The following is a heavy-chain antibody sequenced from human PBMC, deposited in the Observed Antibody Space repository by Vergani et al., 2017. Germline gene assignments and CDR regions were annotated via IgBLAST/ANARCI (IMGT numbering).Heavy chain of an antibody. D-gene: IGHD3-10*01. CDR1: GFTVSSNY. J-gene: IGHJ6*03. V-gene: IGHV3-53*02. Sequence: EVQLVETGGGLIQPGGSLRLSCAASGFTVSSNYMSWVRQAPGKGLEWVSVIYSGGSTYYADSVKGRFTISRDNSKNTLYLQMNSLRAEDTAVYYCARAHYYGSGTYYEYYYYYMDVWGKGTTVTVSS. CDR3: ARAHYYGSGTYYEYYYYYMDV. CDR2: IYSGGST.